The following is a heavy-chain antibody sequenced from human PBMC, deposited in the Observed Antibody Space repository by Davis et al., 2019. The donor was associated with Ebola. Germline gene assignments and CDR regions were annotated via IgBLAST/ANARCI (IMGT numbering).Heavy chain of an antibody. V-gene: IGHV4-61*08. J-gene: IGHJ4*02. D-gene: IGHD1-14*01. CDR1: GDSISSPGYY. CDR2: IHYRGTT. Sequence: PSETLSLTCTVSGDSISSPGYYWSWIRQSPEKGLEWIAYIHYRGTTNYNPSLKSRVTISVDTSKNQFSLKLSSVTAADTAVYYCARHRNYFDYWGQGTLVTVSS. CDR3: ARHRNYFDY.